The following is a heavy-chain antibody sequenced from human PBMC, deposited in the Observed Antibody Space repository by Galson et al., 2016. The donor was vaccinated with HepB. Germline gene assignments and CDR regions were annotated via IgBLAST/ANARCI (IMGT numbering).Heavy chain of an antibody. Sequence: SLRLSCAASGFPLRSYAMSWVRQAPGKGLEWVSAISASGGNSYYADSVMGRFTSSSDNSKNTLYLQMNSLRAEDTAIYYCAKAIPPRGHDVFDIWGRGTKVTVSS. V-gene: IGHV3-23*01. J-gene: IGHJ3*02. D-gene: IGHD2-21*01. CDR2: ISASGGNS. CDR1: GFPLRSYA. CDR3: AKAIPPRGHDVFDI.